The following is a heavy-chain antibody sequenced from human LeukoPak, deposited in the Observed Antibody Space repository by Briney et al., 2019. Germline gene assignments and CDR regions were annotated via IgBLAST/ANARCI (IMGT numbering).Heavy chain of an antibody. J-gene: IGHJ3*02. CDR3: AGVGYYDFWSGYLYPIFGAFDI. V-gene: IGHV1-18*01. D-gene: IGHD3-3*01. Sequence: GASVTVSCKASGYTFTSYGISWVRQAPGQGLEWMGWISAYNGNTNYAQKLQGRVTMTTDTSTSTAYMELRSLRSDDTAVYYCAGVGYYDFWSGYLYPIFGAFDIWGQGTMVTVSS. CDR2: ISAYNGNT. CDR1: GYTFTSYG.